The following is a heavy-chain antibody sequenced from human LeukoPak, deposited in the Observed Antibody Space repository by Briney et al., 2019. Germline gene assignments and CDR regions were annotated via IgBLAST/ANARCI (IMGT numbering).Heavy chain of an antibody. D-gene: IGHD3-10*01. CDR1: DFNFVTYA. J-gene: IGHJ4*02. V-gene: IGHV3-23*01. Sequence: GGSLRLSCAASDFNFVTYAMSWVREAPGKGREWVSTISGGGDVTYYADSVKGRFTISRDNSKNTLYLQMNSLRVEDTAFYYCARDSSMLRGPLVIYYFDFWGQGPLVTVPS. CDR3: ARDSSMLRGPLVIYYFDF. CDR2: ISGGGDVT.